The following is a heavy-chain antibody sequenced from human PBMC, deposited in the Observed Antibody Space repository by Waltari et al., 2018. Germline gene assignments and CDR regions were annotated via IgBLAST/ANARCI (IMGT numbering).Heavy chain of an antibody. CDR3: ARKATYYYDSSASPAQWALDY. J-gene: IGHJ4*02. Sequence: QVQLVQSGAEVKKPGSSVKVSCKASGGTFSSYAISWVRPAPGQGLEWMGGIIPILGIANYAQKFQGRVTITADESTSTAYMELSSLRSEDTAVYYCARKATYYYDSSASPAQWALDYWGQGTLVTVSS. D-gene: IGHD3-22*01. CDR2: IIPILGIA. V-gene: IGHV1-69*04. CDR1: GGTFSSYA.